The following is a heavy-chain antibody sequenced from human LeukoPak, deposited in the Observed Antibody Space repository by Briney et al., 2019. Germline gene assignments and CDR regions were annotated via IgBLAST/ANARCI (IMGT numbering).Heavy chain of an antibody. CDR1: GFTFSLLY. CDR2: ISSCGSTI. J-gene: IGHJ6*02. Sequence: GGSLTLPCSVCGFTFSLLYMLWIRQPPGKGLEGVSYISSCGSTIQYADPVKGRFTISRDNAKNSLYLQMNSLRAEDTAVYYCARDDEDYYGMDVWGQGTTVTVSS. CDR3: ARDDEDYYGMDV. V-gene: IGHV3-11*01.